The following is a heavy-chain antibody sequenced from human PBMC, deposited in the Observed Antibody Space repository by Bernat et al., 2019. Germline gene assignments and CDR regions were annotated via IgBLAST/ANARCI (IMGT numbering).Heavy chain of an antibody. CDR1: GFTVSTYG. CDR3: ARDKGYESSPSSFGMDV. J-gene: IGHJ6*02. D-gene: IGHD5-12*01. V-gene: IGHV3-30*02. CDR2: TQFHGSNK. Sequence: QVQLVESGGGVVQPGGSLRLSCAASGFTVSTYGMHWVRQPPGKGLEWVAFTQFHGSNKYYVDSVKGRFTISRDSSKNTLYLQMNSLRAEDTALYYCARDKGYESSPSSFGMDVWGQGTTVTVSS.